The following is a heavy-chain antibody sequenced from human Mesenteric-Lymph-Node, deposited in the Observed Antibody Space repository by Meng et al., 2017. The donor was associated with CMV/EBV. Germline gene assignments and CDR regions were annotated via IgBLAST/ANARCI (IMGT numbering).Heavy chain of an antibody. J-gene: IGHJ4*02. V-gene: IGHV1-24*01. CDR1: GFTLTDLS. CDR2: FDPEDGET. CDR3: ATAPATTYSALDY. D-gene: IGHD4-11*01. Sequence: ASVKVSCKVSGFTLTDLSMHWVRQSPGKGLEWMGSFDPEDGETIYAQNFQGRVTMTEDTSTETAYMELSSLRSEDTAVYYCATAPATTYSALDYWGQGTLVTVSS.